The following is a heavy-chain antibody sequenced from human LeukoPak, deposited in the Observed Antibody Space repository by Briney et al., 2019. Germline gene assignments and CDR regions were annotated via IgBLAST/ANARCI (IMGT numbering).Heavy chain of an antibody. D-gene: IGHD3-10*01. J-gene: IGHJ5*02. Sequence: PGRSLRLSCAASGFTFSSYVMHWVRQAPGKGLEWVAVISYDGSNKYYADSVKGRFTIPRDNSRNTLYLQMNSLRAEDTAVYYCARAMDPRGWFDPWGQGTLVTVSS. CDR3: ARAMDPRGWFDP. CDR2: ISYDGSNK. V-gene: IGHV3-30-3*01. CDR1: GFTFSSYV.